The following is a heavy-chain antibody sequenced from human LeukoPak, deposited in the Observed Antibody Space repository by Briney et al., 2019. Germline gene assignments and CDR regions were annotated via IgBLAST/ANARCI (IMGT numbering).Heavy chain of an antibody. Sequence: SVKVSCKASGGNLSSYAISRVRQAPGQRLELMGGIIPIFGTANYAQKFQGRVTITADESTSTAYMELSSLRSEDTAVYYCAREGYYGSGSISYFDYWGQGTLVTVSS. J-gene: IGHJ4*02. CDR1: GGNLSSYA. V-gene: IGHV1-69*13. D-gene: IGHD3-10*01. CDR3: AREGYYGSGSISYFDY. CDR2: IIPIFGTA.